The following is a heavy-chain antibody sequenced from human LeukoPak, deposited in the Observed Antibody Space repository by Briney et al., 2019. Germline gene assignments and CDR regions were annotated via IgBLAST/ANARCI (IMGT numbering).Heavy chain of an antibody. Sequence: PSETLSLTCTVSGGSISSYYWSWIRQPPGKGLEWIGYIYYSGSTNYNPSLKSRVTISVDTSKNQFSLKLSSVTAADTAVYFCARERGGSKLSGLYGRDYYYMDVWGKGTTVTVSS. D-gene: IGHD3-16*01. V-gene: IGHV4-59*01. CDR3: ARERGGSKLSGLYGRDYYYMDV. CDR2: IYYSGST. J-gene: IGHJ6*03. CDR1: GGSISSYY.